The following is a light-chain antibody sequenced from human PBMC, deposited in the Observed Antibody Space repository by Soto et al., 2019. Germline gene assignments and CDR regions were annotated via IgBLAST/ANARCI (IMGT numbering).Light chain of an antibody. V-gene: IGKV3-20*01. CDR1: QSVSSSY. CDR3: QQYGSAPFT. CDR2: GAS. Sequence: EIELTQSPGTLSLSPGERATLSCRASQSVSSSYLAWYQQKPGQAPRLIIYGASSRATGIPDRFSGSGSGTDFTLTISRLEPEDFAVYYCQQYGSAPFTFGPGTKVDIK. J-gene: IGKJ3*01.